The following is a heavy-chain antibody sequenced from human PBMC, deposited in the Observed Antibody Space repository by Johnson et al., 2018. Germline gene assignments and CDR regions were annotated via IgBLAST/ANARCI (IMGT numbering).Heavy chain of an antibody. CDR1: GFTFSSYG. CDR3: ASAPVDSSYYSYFYYMDV. D-gene: IGHD3/OR15-3a*01. J-gene: IGHJ6*03. Sequence: QVQLVESGGGVVQXGRSLRLXCTASGFTFSSYGMHWVRQAPGKGLEWVAVIAYDGSHTYYADSVKGRFTISRDDSKNMAYLQMNSLSTEDTAVYYCASAPVDSSYYSYFYYMDVWGKGTTVTVSS. V-gene: IGHV3-30*03. CDR2: IAYDGSHT.